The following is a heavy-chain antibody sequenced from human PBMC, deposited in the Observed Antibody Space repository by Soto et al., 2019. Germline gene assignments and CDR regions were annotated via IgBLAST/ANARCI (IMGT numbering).Heavy chain of an antibody. D-gene: IGHD2-21*02. CDR2: ISYSGTT. CDR3: ARQFCGGDCLPPLN. J-gene: IGHJ4*02. Sequence: WTWIRQHPGKGLEWIGYISYSGTTSYNPSLKSRLTISIDTQNQFSLKLSSVTAADTATSYCARQFCGGDCLPPLNLGQGTLVTVSS. V-gene: IGHV4-31*02.